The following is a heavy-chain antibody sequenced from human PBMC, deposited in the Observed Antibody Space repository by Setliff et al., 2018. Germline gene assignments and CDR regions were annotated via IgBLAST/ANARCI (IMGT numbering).Heavy chain of an antibody. CDR3: ARAGVAAAGKKGVFEH. CDR1: GYTFKDFI. D-gene: IGHD6-13*01. CDR2: ISPHTGRA. Sequence: ASVKVSCKASGYTFKDFIISWVRQAPGQGLEWMGWISPHTGRAYYAPELQGRITMTTDTSTGTIYLELTSLRSDDTAVYYCARAGVAAAGKKGVFEHWGQGTLVTVSS. J-gene: IGHJ4*02. V-gene: IGHV1-18*04.